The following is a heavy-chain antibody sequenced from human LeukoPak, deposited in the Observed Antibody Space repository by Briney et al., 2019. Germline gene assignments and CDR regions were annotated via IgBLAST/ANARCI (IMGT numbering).Heavy chain of an antibody. CDR3: ATLGGPYCGGDCYSDY. CDR2: FDPEDGET. J-gene: IGHJ4*02. CDR1: GYTLTELS. Sequence: ASVNVSCKVSGYTLTELSMHWERQAPGKGLEWMGDFDPEDGETIYAQKFQGRVTMTEDTSTDTAYMELSSLRSEDTAVYYCATLGGPYCGGDCYSDYWGQGTLVTVSS. D-gene: IGHD2-21*02. V-gene: IGHV1-24*01.